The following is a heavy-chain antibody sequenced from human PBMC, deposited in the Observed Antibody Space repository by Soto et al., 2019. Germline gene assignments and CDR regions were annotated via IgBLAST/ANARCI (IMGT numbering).Heavy chain of an antibody. CDR3: AKRRGAGGHFDY. CDR2: ISIGGST. Sequence: PGGSLRLSCAASGFTFSSYGMGWVRQGPGKGLEWVAVISIGGSTHYADSVRGRFTISRDNSKNTLSLQMNSLTADDTAVYFCAKRRGAGGHFDYWGQGALVTVSS. D-gene: IGHD2-15*01. V-gene: IGHV3-23*01. CDR1: GFTFSSYG. J-gene: IGHJ4*02.